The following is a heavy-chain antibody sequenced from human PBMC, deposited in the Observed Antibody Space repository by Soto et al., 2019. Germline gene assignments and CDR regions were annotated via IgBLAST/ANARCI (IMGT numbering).Heavy chain of an antibody. Sequence: NPSETLSLTCTVSGGSISTGDYNWSWIRQPPGKGLEWLGYIYYSGSTSYNPSLKSRVTISVDTSKNQFSLKLSSVTAADTAVYYCARVGMGDIVTGYRYYFDYWGQGTLVTVSS. CDR2: IYYSGST. CDR1: GGSISTGDYN. V-gene: IGHV4-30-4*01. J-gene: IGHJ4*02. D-gene: IGHD3-9*01. CDR3: ARVGMGDIVTGYRYYFDY.